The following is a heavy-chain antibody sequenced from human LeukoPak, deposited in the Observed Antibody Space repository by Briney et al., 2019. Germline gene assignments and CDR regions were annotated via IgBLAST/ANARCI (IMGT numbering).Heavy chain of an antibody. CDR1: GGSISSGSYY. CDR3: ASQTFLPRIHVPYYFDY. D-gene: IGHD1-14*01. Sequence: SQTLSLTCTVSGGSISSGSYYWSWIRQPAGKGLEWIGRIYTSGSTNYNPSLKSRVTISVDTSKNQFSLKLSSVTAADTAVYYCASQTFLPRIHVPYYFDYWGQGTLVTVSS. J-gene: IGHJ4*02. CDR2: IYTSGST. V-gene: IGHV4-61*02.